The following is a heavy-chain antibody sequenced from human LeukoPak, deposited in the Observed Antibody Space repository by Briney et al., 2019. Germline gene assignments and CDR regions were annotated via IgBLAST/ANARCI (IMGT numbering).Heavy chain of an antibody. CDR2: IIPIFGTA. V-gene: IGHV1-69*13. J-gene: IGHJ4*02. CDR3: ARAPEQLVGDFDY. Sequence: SVKVSFKASGGTFSSYAISWVRQAPGQGLEWMGGIIPIFGTANYAQKFQGRVTITADESTSTAYMELSSLRSEDTAVYYCARAPEQLVGDFDYWGQGTLVTVSS. D-gene: IGHD6-6*01. CDR1: GGTFSSYA.